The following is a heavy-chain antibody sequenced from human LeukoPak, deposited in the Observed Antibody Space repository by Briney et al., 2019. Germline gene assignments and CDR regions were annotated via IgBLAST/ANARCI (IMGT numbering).Heavy chain of an antibody. CDR2: ISWDSGSI. CDR3: AKAVTNYFDY. V-gene: IGHV3-9*01. Sequence: SLRLSCAASGFTFDDYAMHWVRQAPGKGLEWVSGISWDSGSIGYADSVKGRFTISRDNAKNSLYLQMNSLRAEDTALYYCAKAVTNYFDYWGQGTLVTVSS. CDR1: GFTFDDYA. J-gene: IGHJ4*02. D-gene: IGHD4-11*01.